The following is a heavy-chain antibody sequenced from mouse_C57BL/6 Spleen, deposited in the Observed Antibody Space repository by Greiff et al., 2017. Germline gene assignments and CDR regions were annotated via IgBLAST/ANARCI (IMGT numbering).Heavy chain of an antibody. CDR3: ARSGITTVVAGFDY. CDR1: GYTFTSYW. CDR2: IYPGSGST. Sequence: QVQLQQPGAELVKPGASVTMSCKASGYTFTSYWITWVKQRPGQGLEWIGDIYPGSGSTNYNEKFKSKATLTVDTSSSTAYMQLSSLTSEDSAVYYCARSGITTVVAGFDYWGQGTTLTVSS. J-gene: IGHJ2*01. D-gene: IGHD1-1*01. V-gene: IGHV1-55*01.